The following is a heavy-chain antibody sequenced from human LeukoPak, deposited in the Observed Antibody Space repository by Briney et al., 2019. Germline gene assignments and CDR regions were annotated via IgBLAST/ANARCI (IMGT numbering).Heavy chain of an antibody. CDR1: GFTFSSYG. J-gene: IGHJ2*01. D-gene: IGHD3-22*01. V-gene: IGHV3-30*02. CDR3: AKAGSGYSNWYFDL. CDR2: IRYDGSNK. Sequence: GGSLRLSCAASGFTFSSYGMHWVRQAPGKGLEWVAFIRYDGSNKYYADSVKGRFTISRDNSKNTLYLQMNSLRAEDTAVYYCAKAGSGYSNWYFDLWGRGTLVTVSS.